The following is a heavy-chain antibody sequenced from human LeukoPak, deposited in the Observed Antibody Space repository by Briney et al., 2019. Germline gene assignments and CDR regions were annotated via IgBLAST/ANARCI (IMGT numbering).Heavy chain of an antibody. Sequence: KASETLSLTCTVSGASISGSSYYWSWIRQPPGKGLEWIGYIYYSGSTNYNPSLKSRVTISIDTSKNQFSLKLSSVTAADTAVYYCARLSEYCYFDHWGQGTLVTVSS. CDR3: ARLSEYCYFDH. CDR2: IYYSGST. J-gene: IGHJ4*02. D-gene: IGHD2-8*02. CDR1: GASISGSSYY. V-gene: IGHV4-61*01.